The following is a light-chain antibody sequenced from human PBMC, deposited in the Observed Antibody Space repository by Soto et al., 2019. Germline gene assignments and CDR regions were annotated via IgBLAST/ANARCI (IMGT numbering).Light chain of an antibody. V-gene: IGKV1-5*03. J-gene: IGKJ2*01. Sequence: IQMTQSPSTLSASVGDRVTIICRASQCINNWLAWYQQKPGKAPKLLIYEASSLESGVPSRFSGSGYGTEFTLTISSLQPEDVATYYCQQYNSYLYTCGEGTRLEIK. CDR1: QCINNW. CDR2: EAS. CDR3: QQYNSYLYT.